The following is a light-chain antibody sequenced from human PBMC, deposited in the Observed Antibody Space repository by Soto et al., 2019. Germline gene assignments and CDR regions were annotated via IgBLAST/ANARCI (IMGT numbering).Light chain of an antibody. CDR2: GAS. CDR1: QSVSSN. J-gene: IGKJ5*01. Sequence: EIVMTQSPATLSVSPGERATLSCRASQSVSSNLAWYQHKPGQAPRLLIYGASTRATGIPARFSGSGSGTEFTLTISSLQSEYFAVYYCQQYNNWPPTFGQGTRLEIK. V-gene: IGKV3-15*01. CDR3: QQYNNWPPT.